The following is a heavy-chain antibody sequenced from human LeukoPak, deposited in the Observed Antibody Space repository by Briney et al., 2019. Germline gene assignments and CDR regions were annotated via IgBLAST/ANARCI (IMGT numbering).Heavy chain of an antibody. D-gene: IGHD5-24*01. CDR3: ARGKVGYNFRFSAFDI. V-gene: IGHV3-53*01. Sequence: PGGSLRLSCTVSGFTVSTNYMTWVRQAPGKGLEWVSVVYSDDTTYYADSVKGRFTISRDTSKNTLSLQMNSLRADDTAVYYCARGKVGYNFRFSAFDIWGLGTMVTVSS. CDR2: VYSDDTT. J-gene: IGHJ3*02. CDR1: GFTVSTNY.